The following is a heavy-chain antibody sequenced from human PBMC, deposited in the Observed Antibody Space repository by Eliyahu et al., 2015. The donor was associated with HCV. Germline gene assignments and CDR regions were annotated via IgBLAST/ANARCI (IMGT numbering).Heavy chain of an antibody. CDR1: GGSITTYY. CDR3: ASGGGGIAVAGTGGWFDP. Sequence: QVQLQESGPGLVKPSETLSLTCTVSGGSITTYYWXWIRPPPGKGLEWXGXIHYSGSTNXXPSLKSRVTMSVDTSKNQVSLNLTSVTAADTAVYYXASGGGGIAVAGTGGWFDPWGQGTLVIVSS. J-gene: IGHJ5*02. D-gene: IGHD6-19*01. CDR2: IHYSGST. V-gene: IGHV4-59*01.